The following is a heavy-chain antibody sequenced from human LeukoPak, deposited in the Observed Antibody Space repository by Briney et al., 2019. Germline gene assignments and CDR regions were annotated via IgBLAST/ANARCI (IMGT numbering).Heavy chain of an antibody. V-gene: IGHV3-23*01. CDR1: GLTFSSYA. D-gene: IGHD3-10*01. Sequence: PGGSLRLSCAASGLTFSSYAMSWVRQAPGKGLEWVSGISGSAFSTDYADSVKGRFTISRDNSRNTLYLQMNSLRGDDTAVYYCVKGLGVDDNWGQGTLATVSS. CDR3: VKGLGVDDN. J-gene: IGHJ1*01. CDR2: ISGSAFST.